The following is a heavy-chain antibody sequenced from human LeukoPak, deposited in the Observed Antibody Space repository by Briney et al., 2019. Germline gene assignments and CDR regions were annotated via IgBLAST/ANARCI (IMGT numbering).Heavy chain of an antibody. CDR3: ARLPTFYYDSSGYHYDY. V-gene: IGHV3-21*04. CDR2: ISTSSSYI. J-gene: IGHJ4*02. CDR1: GFTFSSYS. D-gene: IGHD3-22*01. Sequence: PGGSLRLSCAASGFTFSSYSMNWVRQAPGKGLEWVSSISTSSSYIYYADSVKGRFTISRDNAKNSLYLQMDNLRAEDTGVYFCARLPTFYYDSSGYHYDYWGQGTLVTVSS.